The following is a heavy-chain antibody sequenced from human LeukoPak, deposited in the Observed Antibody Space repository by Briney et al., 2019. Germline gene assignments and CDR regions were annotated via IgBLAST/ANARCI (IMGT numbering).Heavy chain of an antibody. CDR3: ARYPTQNAFDI. Sequence: PSETLSLTCAVYGGSFSGYYWGWIRQPPGKGLEWIGEINHSGSTNYNPSLKSRVTISVDTSKNQFSLKLSSVTAADTAVYYCARYPTQNAFDIWGQGTMVTVSS. J-gene: IGHJ3*02. CDR1: GGSFSGYY. V-gene: IGHV4-34*01. CDR2: INHSGST.